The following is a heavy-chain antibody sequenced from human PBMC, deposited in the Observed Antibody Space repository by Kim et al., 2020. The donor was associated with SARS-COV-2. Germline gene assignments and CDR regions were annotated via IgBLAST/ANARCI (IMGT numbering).Heavy chain of an antibody. J-gene: IGHJ4*02. D-gene: IGHD3-3*01. CDR2: TYYSGST. V-gene: IGHV4-31*03. CDR1: GGSISSGGYY. Sequence: SETLSLTCTVSGGSISSGGYYWSWIRQHPGKGLEWIGYTYYSGSTYYNPSPKSRVTISVDTSKNQFSLKLSSVTAADTPVYYCARAMGITIFGVVIVHWFATGGQGTLVTVS. CDR3: ARAMGITIFGVVIVHWFAT.